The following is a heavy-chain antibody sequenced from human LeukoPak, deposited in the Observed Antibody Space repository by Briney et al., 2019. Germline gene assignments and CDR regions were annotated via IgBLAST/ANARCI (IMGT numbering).Heavy chain of an antibody. CDR3: AREGTLSAFDI. CDR1: GFTFSSYG. Sequence: PGGSLRLSCAASGFTFSSYGMNWVRQAPGKGLEVFSHISSSSGIIYYADSVKGRFTISRDNAKNSLYLQMNSLRAEDTAVYYCAREGTLSAFDIWGQGTMVTVPP. V-gene: IGHV3-48*01. CDR2: ISSSSGII. D-gene: IGHD3-10*01. J-gene: IGHJ3*02.